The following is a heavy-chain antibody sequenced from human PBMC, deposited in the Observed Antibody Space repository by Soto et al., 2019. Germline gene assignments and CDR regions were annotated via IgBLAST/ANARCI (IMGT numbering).Heavy chain of an antibody. Sequence: QVQLVQSGAEVKKSGASVKVSCKASGYTFTSYAMHWVRQAPGQRLEWMGWINAGNGNTKYSQKFQGRVTITRDTSASTAYMELSSLRSEDTAVYYCARAVPRHYYDSSGYYDRPFDYWGQGTLVTVSS. CDR2: INAGNGNT. CDR1: GYTFTSYA. CDR3: ARAVPRHYYDSSGYYDRPFDY. V-gene: IGHV1-3*01. D-gene: IGHD3-22*01. J-gene: IGHJ4*02.